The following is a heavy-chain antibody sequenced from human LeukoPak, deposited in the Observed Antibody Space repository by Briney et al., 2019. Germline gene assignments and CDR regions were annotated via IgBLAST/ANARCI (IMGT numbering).Heavy chain of an antibody. CDR3: ARDIDYLKREWETTRNDAFDI. CDR1: GYTFTGYY. V-gene: IGHV1-2*02. J-gene: IGHJ3*02. Sequence: ASVKVSCKASGYTFTGYYMHWVRQAPGQGLEWMGWINSNSGGTNYAQKFQGRVTMTRDTSISTAYMELSRLRSDDTAVYYCARDIDYLKREWETTRNDAFDIWGQGTMVTVSS. CDR2: INSNSGGT. D-gene: IGHD1-26*01.